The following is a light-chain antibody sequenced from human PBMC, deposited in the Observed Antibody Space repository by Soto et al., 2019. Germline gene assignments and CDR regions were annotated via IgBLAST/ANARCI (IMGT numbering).Light chain of an antibody. CDR2: DAS. V-gene: IGKV1-33*01. Sequence: DVQMTQSPSSLSASVGDRVTITCQASQDISTYLNWYQHKPGKAPELLIFDASYLQTGVTSRFSRSGSGTDFTLTISSLQPEDNATYYCQQYDNVPPCTFGQGTKLEIK. CDR3: QQYDNVPPCT. CDR1: QDISTY. J-gene: IGKJ2*02.